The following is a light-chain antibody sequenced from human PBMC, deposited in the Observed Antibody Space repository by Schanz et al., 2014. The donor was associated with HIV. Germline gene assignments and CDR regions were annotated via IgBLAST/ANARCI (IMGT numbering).Light chain of an antibody. V-gene: IGLV1-44*01. CDR1: TSNIGSNT. CDR3: ATWDISLSGPV. Sequence: QSVLTQPPSTSGSPGQRVIISCSGSTSNIGSNTVNWYQQLPRTAPKLLIYSNNQQASGVPDRLSGSKSGTSASLLISGLQSEDEADYYCATWDISLSGPVFGGGTKLPVL. CDR2: SNN. J-gene: IGLJ2*01.